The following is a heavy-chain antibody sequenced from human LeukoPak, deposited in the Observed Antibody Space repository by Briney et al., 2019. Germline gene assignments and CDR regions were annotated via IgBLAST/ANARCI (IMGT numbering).Heavy chain of an antibody. D-gene: IGHD4-17*01. J-gene: IGHJ6*03. CDR3: ASTVTTGYYYYMDV. V-gene: IGHV4-59*01. CDR1: GGSISSYY. Sequence: PSETLSLTCTVSGGSISSYYWSWPRQPPGKGLEWIGYIYYSGSTNYNPSLKSRVTISVDTSKNQFSLKLSSVTAADTAVYYCASTVTTGYYYYMDVWGKGTTVTVSS. CDR2: IYYSGST.